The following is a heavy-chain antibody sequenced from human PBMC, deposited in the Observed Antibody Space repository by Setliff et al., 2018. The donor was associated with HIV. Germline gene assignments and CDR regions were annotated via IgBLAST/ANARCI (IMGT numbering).Heavy chain of an antibody. D-gene: IGHD3-22*01. Sequence: SETLSLTCTVSGGSISSYCWSWIRQPAGKGLEWIGRIFSSGSTSYNSSLKSRVTMSVDTSKNQFSLRLTSVTAADTAVYYCARDPVITMMVGPKFYFDYWGQGILVTVSS. J-gene: IGHJ4*02. CDR1: GGSISSYC. V-gene: IGHV4-4*07. CDR3: ARDPVITMMVGPKFYFDY. CDR2: IFSSGST.